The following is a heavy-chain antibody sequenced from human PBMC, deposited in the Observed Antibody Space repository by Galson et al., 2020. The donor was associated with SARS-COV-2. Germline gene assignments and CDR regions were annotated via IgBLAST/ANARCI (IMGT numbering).Heavy chain of an antibody. Sequence: TGGSLRLSCAASGFTFSSYGMHWVRQAPGKGLEWVAVIWYDGSNKYYADSVKGRFTISRDNSKNTLYLQMNSLRAEDTAVYYCARDLGDRSSWYENWFDPWGQGTLVTVSS. J-gene: IGHJ5*02. CDR2: IWYDGSNK. CDR3: ARDLGDRSSWYENWFDP. CDR1: GFTFSSYG. D-gene: IGHD6-13*01. V-gene: IGHV3-33*01.